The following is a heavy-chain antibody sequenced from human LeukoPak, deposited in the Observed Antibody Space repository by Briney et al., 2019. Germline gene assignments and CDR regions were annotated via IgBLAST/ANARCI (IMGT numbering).Heavy chain of an antibody. CDR3: ARVITFLTGPALMDV. CDR2: ISSSDSSI. J-gene: IGHJ6*03. CDR1: GFTFSSYE. V-gene: IGHV3-48*03. Sequence: PGGSLRLSCAASGFTFSSYEMNWVRQAPGKGLEWVSYISSSDSSISYADSVKGRFTISRDNAKNSLYLQMNSLRAEDTAVYYCARVITFLTGPALMDVWGKGTTVTISS. D-gene: IGHD3-9*01.